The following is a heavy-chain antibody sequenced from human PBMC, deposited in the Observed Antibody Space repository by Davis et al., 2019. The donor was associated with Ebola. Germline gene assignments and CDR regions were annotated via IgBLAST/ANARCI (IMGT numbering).Heavy chain of an antibody. Sequence: GGSLKISCAASGFNFNSYGMHWVCQAPGKGLEWVTDIAYDGRYESYADSVKGRFTISRDNSKNTLYLQMNTLRVEDTAIYYCVPGTWIRGQGTLVTVSS. CDR3: VPGTWI. D-gene: IGHD5-18*01. CDR1: GFNFNSYG. J-gene: IGHJ4*02. V-gene: IGHV3-33*05. CDR2: IAYDGRYE.